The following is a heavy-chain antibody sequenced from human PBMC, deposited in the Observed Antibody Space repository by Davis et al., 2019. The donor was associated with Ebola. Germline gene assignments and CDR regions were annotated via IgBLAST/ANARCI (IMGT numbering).Heavy chain of an antibody. CDR1: GFTFSSYA. Sequence: PGGSLRLSCAASGFTFSSYAMNWVRQAPGKGLEWVSAISGSGGSTYYADSVKGRFTISRDNAKNSLYLQMNSLRAEDTAVYYCARGGSGWRRAYYFDYWGQGTLVTVSS. J-gene: IGHJ4*02. D-gene: IGHD6-19*01. CDR2: ISGSGGST. V-gene: IGHV3-23*01. CDR3: ARGGSGWRRAYYFDY.